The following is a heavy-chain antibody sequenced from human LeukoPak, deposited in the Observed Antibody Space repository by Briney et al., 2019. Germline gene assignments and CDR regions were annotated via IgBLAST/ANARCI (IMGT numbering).Heavy chain of an antibody. Sequence: SETLSLTCTVSGDSISSDAFYWRWVRQHPGKGLEWIGYTYYSGSTSYNPSLKSRPTISVDTSNNQFSLKLRSVTAADTAVYYCARGVSVYYDSSGYYYFDYWGQGTLVTVSS. CDR3: ARGVSVYYDSSGYYYFDY. CDR2: TYYSGST. D-gene: IGHD3-22*01. CDR1: GDSISSDAFY. V-gene: IGHV4-31*03. J-gene: IGHJ4*02.